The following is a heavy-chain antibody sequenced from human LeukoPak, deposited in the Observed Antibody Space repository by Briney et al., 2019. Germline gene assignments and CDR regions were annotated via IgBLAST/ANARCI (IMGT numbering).Heavy chain of an antibody. CDR2: ISGSGGST. CDR3: ARHRSGGSQDDAFDI. V-gene: IGHV3-23*01. D-gene: IGHD2-15*01. Sequence: PGGSLRLSCAASGFTFSSYGMSWVRQAPGKGLEWVSAISGSGGSTYYADSVKGRFTISRDNSKNTLYLQMNSLRAEDTAVYYCARHRSGGSQDDAFDIWGQGTMVTVSS. CDR1: GFTFSSYG. J-gene: IGHJ3*02.